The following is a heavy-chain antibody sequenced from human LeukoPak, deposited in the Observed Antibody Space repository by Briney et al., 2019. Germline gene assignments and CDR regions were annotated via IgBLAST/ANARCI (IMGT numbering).Heavy chain of an antibody. CDR2: IYYSGST. Sequence: PSQTLSLTCTVSGGSISSGDYYWSWIRQPPGKGLEWIGYIYYSGSTYYNPSLKSRVTISVDRSKNQFSLKLSSVTAADTAVYYCATKPGNYYYMDVWGEGTTVTVSS. V-gene: IGHV4-30-4*08. CDR3: ATKPGNYYYMDV. J-gene: IGHJ6*03. CDR1: GGSISSGDYY.